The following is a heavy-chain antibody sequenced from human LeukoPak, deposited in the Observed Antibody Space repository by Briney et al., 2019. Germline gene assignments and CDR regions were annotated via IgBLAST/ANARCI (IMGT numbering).Heavy chain of an antibody. CDR1: GFTFSSYW. J-gene: IGHJ6*02. CDR2: ITNDGSTT. V-gene: IGHV3-74*01. CDR3: ASRYEVLTGMLADYYYPMDV. Sequence: GGSLRLSCAASGFTFSSYWMHWVRQAPGKGLVWVSRITNDGSTTNYADSVKGRFTISRDNAKNTLYLQMNSLRAEDTAVYYCASRYEVLTGMLADYYYPMDVWGQGTTVTVSS. D-gene: IGHD3-9*01.